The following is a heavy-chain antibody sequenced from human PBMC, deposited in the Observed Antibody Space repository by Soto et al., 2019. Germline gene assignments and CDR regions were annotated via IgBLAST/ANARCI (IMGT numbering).Heavy chain of an antibody. CDR2: ISSSSSYI. CDR3: ARDREVVVAATYSGFDP. Sequence: PGGPMRLSCGASGFTCGSYGMSCVRQAQGKGLEWVSSISSSSSYIYYADSVKGRFTISRDNAKNSLYLQMNSLRAEDTAVYYCARDREVVVAATYSGFDPWGQGTLVTVSS. V-gene: IGHV3-21*01. D-gene: IGHD2-15*01. CDR1: GFTCGSYG. J-gene: IGHJ5*02.